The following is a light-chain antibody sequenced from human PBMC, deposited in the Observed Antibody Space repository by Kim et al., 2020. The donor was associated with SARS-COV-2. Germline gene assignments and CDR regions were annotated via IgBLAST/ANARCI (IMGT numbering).Light chain of an antibody. CDR1: CCNVGNEG. J-gene: IGLJ3*02. V-gene: IGLV10-54*04. CDR3: SSWDSSLSAWV. CDR2: RNN. Sequence: RHPPTLPCPGTCCNVGNEGAAWLQQLQGHPPKLLSYRNNNRPSGISERFSASRSGDTASLTITGLQPEDEADYFCSSWDSSLSAWVFGGGTQLTVL.